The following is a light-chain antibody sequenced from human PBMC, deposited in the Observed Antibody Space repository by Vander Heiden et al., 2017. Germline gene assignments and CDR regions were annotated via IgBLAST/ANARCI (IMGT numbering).Light chain of an antibody. J-gene: IGLJ1*01. V-gene: IGLV1-40*01. CDR2: GNT. CDR3: QSYDSSLSGSYV. CDR1: SSNIGAGYD. Sequence: QSVLTQPPSVSGAPGQRVTISCTGSSSNIGAGYDVHWYQQLPGTAPKVLIYGNTNRPSGVPDRFSGSKSGTSAALVITGLQAEEEADYYCQSYDSSLSGSYVFGTGTKVTVL.